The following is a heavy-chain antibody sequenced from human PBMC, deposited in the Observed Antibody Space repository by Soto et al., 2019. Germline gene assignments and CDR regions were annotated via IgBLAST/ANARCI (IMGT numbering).Heavy chain of an antibody. D-gene: IGHD2-15*01. CDR1: GFTFSSYG. CDR2: ISYDGSNK. V-gene: IGHV3-30*18. CDR3: AKAVEVTLIDY. J-gene: IGHJ4*02. Sequence: QVQLVESGGGVVQPGRSLRLSCAASGFTFSSYGMHWVRQAPGKGLEWVAVISYDGSNKYYADSVKGRFTISRDNSKNTLYLQMNSLRAEDTAAYYCAKAVEVTLIDYWGQGTLVTVSS.